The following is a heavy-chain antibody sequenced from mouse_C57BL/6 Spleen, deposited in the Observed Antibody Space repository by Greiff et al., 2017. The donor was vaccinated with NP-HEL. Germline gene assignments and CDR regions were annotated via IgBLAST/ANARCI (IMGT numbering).Heavy chain of an antibody. Sequence: VQLQQSGPELVKPGASVKISCKASGYAFSSSWMNWVKQRPGKGLEWIGRIYPGDGDTNYNGKFKGEATLTADKSSSTAYMQLSSLTSEDSAVYFCARDSSGYPYYYAMDYWGQGTSVTVSS. J-gene: IGHJ4*01. CDR2: IYPGDGDT. CDR1: GYAFSSSW. D-gene: IGHD3-2*02. CDR3: ARDSSGYPYYYAMDY. V-gene: IGHV1-82*01.